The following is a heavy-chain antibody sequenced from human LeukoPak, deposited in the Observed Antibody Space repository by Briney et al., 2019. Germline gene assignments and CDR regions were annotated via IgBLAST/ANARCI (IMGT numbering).Heavy chain of an antibody. V-gene: IGHV3-23*01. CDR1: GFTFSSYA. D-gene: IGHD6-19*01. CDR3: AKDRIAVAGWPDY. CDR2: ISGSGGRA. J-gene: IGHJ4*02. Sequence: PGGSLRLSCAASGFTFSSYAMSWVRQAPGKGREEVSAISGSGGRAYYADSVKGRFTISRVNSKNTLYLQMNSLRAEDTAVYYCAKDRIAVAGWPDYWGQGTLVTVSS.